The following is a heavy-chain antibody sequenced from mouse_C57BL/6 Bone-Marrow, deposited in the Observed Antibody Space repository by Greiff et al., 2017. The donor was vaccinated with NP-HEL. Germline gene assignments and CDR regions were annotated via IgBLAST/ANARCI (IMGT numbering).Heavy chain of an antibody. D-gene: IGHD1-1*01. V-gene: IGHV5-6*01. CDR3: ARQETTVVATNFDD. CDR2: ISSGGSYT. J-gene: IGHJ2*01. CDR1: GFTFSSYG. Sequence: EVMLVESGGDLVKPGGSLKLSCAASGFTFSSYGMSWVRQTPDKRLEWVATISSGGSYTYYPDSVKGRFTISRDNAKNTLYLQMSSLKSEDTAMYYCARQETTVVATNFDDWGQGTTLTVSS.